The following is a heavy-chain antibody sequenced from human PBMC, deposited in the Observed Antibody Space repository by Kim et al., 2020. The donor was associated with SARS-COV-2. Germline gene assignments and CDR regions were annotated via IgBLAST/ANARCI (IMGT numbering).Heavy chain of an antibody. Sequence: GGSLRLSCSTSGFTFSRRCMHWVRQAPGKGLEWVSTINPDGSIKRYTDSMKGRITISRDNADNTMYLQVSSLRAEDTAMYHCTKDISRAFDIWGQGTLVTVSS. J-gene: IGHJ3*02. V-gene: IGHV3-74*01. D-gene: IGHD3-9*01. CDR1: GFTFSRRC. CDR2: INPDGSIK. CDR3: TKDISRAFDI.